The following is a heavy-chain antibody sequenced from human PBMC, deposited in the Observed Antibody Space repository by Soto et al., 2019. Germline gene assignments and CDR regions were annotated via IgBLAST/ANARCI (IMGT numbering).Heavy chain of an antibody. J-gene: IGHJ5*02. Sequence: GASVKVSCKASGYTFTGYYMHWVRQAPGQGLEWMGWINPNSGGTNYAQKFQGWVTITRDKSISTAYMELSRMRSDDTAVYYCASEYSSSWSGGCFDPWGQGTLVTVSS. CDR1: GYTFTGYY. CDR3: ASEYSSSWSGGCFDP. D-gene: IGHD6-13*01. V-gene: IGHV1-2*04. CDR2: INPNSGGT.